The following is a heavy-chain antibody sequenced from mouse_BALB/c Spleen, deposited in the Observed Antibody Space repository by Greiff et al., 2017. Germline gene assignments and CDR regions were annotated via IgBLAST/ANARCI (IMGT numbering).Heavy chain of an antibody. V-gene: IGHV3-6*02. Sequence: EVHLVESGPGLVKPSQSLSLTCSVTGYSITSGYYWNWIRQFPGNKLEWMGYISYDGSNNYNPSLKNRISITRDTSKNQFFLKLNSVTTEDTATYYCASYYAMDYWGQGTSVTVSS. J-gene: IGHJ4*01. CDR3: ASYYAMDY. CDR1: GYSITSGYY. CDR2: ISYDGSN.